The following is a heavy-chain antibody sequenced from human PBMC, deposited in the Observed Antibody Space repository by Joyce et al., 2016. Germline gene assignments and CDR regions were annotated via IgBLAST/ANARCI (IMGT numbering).Heavy chain of an antibody. V-gene: IGHV3-21*01. Sequence: AASGFTFSSYSMSWVHQAPGKGLEWVSSLSSSSSYIKYTDSVKGRFTISRDNAKNSLYLQMNSLRVEDTAVYYCARSSYTNGIFDYWGQGTLVTVSS. CDR1: GFTFSSYS. J-gene: IGHJ4*02. D-gene: IGHD2-8*01. CDR2: LSSSSSYI. CDR3: ARSSYTNGIFDY.